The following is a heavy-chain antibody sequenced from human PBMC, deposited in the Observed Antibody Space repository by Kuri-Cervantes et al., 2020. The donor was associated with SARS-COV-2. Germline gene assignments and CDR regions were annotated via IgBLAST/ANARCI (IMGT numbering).Heavy chain of an antibody. V-gene: IGHV4-34*01. CDR2: INHSGST. J-gene: IGHJ4*02. D-gene: IGHD3-22*01. CDR3: ARHMKYYYDEGWYFDY. Sequence: SETLSLTCAVYGGSFSGYYWSWIRQPPGKGLEWIGEINHSGSTYYNPSLKSRVTISVDTSKNQFSLKLSSVTAADTAVYYCARHMKYYYDEGWYFDYWGQGTLVTVSS. CDR1: GGSFSGYY.